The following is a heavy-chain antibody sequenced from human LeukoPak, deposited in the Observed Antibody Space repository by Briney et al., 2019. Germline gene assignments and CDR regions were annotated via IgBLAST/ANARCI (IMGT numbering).Heavy chain of an antibody. CDR3: AHGSMYQLDY. CDR1: GFTFSTYS. J-gene: IGHJ4*02. Sequence: GGSLRLSCAASGFTFSTYSMNWIRQAPGKGLEWVSSITSGSNYIYYADSLKGRFSVSRDNAKNSLYLQMNSLRAEDTAVYYCAHGSMYQLDYWGQGTLVTVSS. V-gene: IGHV3-21*04. D-gene: IGHD2-2*01. CDR2: ITSGSNYI.